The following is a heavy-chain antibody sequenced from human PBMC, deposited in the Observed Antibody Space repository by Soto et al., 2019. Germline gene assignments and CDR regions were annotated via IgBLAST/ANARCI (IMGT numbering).Heavy chain of an antibody. CDR2: INHSGNT. J-gene: IGHJ6*02. V-gene: IGHV4-34*01. Sequence: PGGSLRLSCAASGFTFSNYAMTWARQAPGKGLEWIGEINHSGNTNYNPSLKSRVTISVDTSKNQFSLKLSSVTAADTAVYYCARVNYYGSGRHYGMDVWGQGTTVTVSS. D-gene: IGHD3-10*01. CDR3: ARVNYYGSGRHYGMDV. CDR1: GFTFSNYA.